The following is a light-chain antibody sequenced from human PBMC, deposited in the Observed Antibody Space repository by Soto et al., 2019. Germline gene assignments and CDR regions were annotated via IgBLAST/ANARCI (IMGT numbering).Light chain of an antibody. Sequence: DIQMTQSPSSLSASVGDQVTITCRASQGISNYLAWFQQKPGKVPKRLIYAASSLQNGVPSRFSGSVSGTEGTLTISRLKKEDGSTYYCLQHNVYTLTFGGGTKVDIK. V-gene: IGKV1-17*03. CDR1: QGISNY. CDR3: LQHNVYTLT. CDR2: AAS. J-gene: IGKJ4*01.